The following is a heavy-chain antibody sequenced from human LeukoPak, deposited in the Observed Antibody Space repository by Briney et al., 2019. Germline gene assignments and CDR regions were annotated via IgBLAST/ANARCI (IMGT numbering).Heavy chain of an antibody. V-gene: IGHV3-23*01. CDR2: ISGSGGST. CDR3: AKDPTAATYCGGDCYSY. Sequence: GGSLRLSCAASGFTFSSYAMSWVRQAPGKGLEWVSAISGSGGSTYYADSVKGRFTISRDNSKNTLYLQMNSLRAEDTAVYYCAKDPTAATYCGGDCYSYWGQGTLVTVSS. CDR1: GFTFSSYA. J-gene: IGHJ4*02. D-gene: IGHD2-21*02.